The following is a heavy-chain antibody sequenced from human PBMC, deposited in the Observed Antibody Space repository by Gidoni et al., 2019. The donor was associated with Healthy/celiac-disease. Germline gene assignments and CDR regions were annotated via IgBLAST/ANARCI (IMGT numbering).Heavy chain of an antibody. Sequence: QVQLQESGPGMVKPSQTLSLTCTVSGGSISSGDSYWSWIRQPPGKGLEWIGDIYYRGSTYYNPSIKSRVTISVDTSKNQFSLKLSSVTAADTAVYYCASSETAAGNPDYWGQGTLVTVSS. CDR2: IYYRGST. J-gene: IGHJ4*02. CDR3: ASSETAAGNPDY. CDR1: GGSISSGDSY. D-gene: IGHD6-13*01. V-gene: IGHV4-30-4*01.